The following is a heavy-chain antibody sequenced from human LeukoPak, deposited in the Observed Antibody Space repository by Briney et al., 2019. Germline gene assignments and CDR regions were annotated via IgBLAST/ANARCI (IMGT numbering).Heavy chain of an antibody. CDR2: ISRSGSTI. J-gene: IGHJ4*02. Sequence: GGSLRLSCAASGFTFSSYEMNWVRQAPGKGLEWVSYISRSGSTIYNADSVKGRFTISRDNAKNSLYLQMNSLRAEDTAVYYCARERGYSGYDYFIDSPSDYWGQGTLVTVSS. D-gene: IGHD5-12*01. CDR1: GFTFSSYE. V-gene: IGHV3-48*03. CDR3: ARERGYSGYDYFIDSPSDY.